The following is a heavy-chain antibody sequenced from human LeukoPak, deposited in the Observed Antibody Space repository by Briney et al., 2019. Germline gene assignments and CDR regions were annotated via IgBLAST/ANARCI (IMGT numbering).Heavy chain of an antibody. V-gene: IGHV3-21*01. Sequence: GGSLRLSCVASGFTFSSYSMNWVRQAPGRGLEWVSFISTSSSYIHYADSVKGRFTISRDNAKNSLHLQMNSLRAEDTAVYYCAKVVDTPMILYGAFDIWGQGTMVTVAS. CDR2: ISTSSSYI. CDR1: GFTFSSYS. D-gene: IGHD5-18*01. CDR3: AKVVDTPMILYGAFDI. J-gene: IGHJ3*02.